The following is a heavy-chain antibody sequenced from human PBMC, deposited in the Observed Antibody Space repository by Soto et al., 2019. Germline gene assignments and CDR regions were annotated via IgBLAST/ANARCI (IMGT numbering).Heavy chain of an antibody. J-gene: IGHJ4*02. CDR2: IYYSGST. Sequence: SETLSLTCTVSGGSISSGDYYWSWIRQPPGKGLEWIGYIYYSGSTYYNPSLKSRVTTSVDTSKNQFSLKLSSVTAADTAVYYCARAVSYYYDSSGYYYDPTFDYWGQGTLVTVSS. CDR1: GGSISSGDYY. V-gene: IGHV4-30-4*01. D-gene: IGHD3-22*01. CDR3: ARAVSYYYDSSGYYYDPTFDY.